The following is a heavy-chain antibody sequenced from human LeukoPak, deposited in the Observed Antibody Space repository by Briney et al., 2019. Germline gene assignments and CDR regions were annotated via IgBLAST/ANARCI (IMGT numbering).Heavy chain of an antibody. CDR3: AREARHMITFGGVIVTPIDY. D-gene: IGHD3-16*02. CDR2: ISSSSSYI. V-gene: IGHV3-21*01. Sequence: GGSQRLSCAASGFTFSSYSMNWVRQAPGKGLEWVSSISSSSSYIYYADSVKGRFTISRDNAKNSLYLQMNSLRAEDTAVYYCAREARHMITFGGVIVTPIDYWGQGTLVTVSS. CDR1: GFTFSSYS. J-gene: IGHJ4*02.